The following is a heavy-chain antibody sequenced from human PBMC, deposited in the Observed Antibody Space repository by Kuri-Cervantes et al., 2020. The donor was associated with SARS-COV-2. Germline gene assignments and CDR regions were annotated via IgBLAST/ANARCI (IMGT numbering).Heavy chain of an antibody. CDR2: ISYSRHT. J-gene: IGHJ3*02. V-gene: IGHV4-39*01. CDR1: GGSITSNYN. Sequence: ESLKISCTVSGGSITSNYNWGWIRQPPGKGLEWIGTISYSRHTYYNPSLKSRVAMFIDTSKNQFSLKLYSLTAADTSVYYCARHMYKSNPGDAFDISGRGTLVTVSS. CDR3: ARHMYKSNPGDAFDI. D-gene: IGHD1-20*01.